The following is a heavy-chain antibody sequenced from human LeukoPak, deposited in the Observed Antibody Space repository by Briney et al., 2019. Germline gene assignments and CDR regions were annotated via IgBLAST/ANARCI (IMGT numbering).Heavy chain of an antibody. J-gene: IGHJ4*02. D-gene: IGHD1-26*01. V-gene: IGHV4-34*01. Sequence: SETLSLTCAVYGGSFSGYYWSWIRQSPGKGLEWIGEINHSGGTNYNPSLKSRVTISVDTSKNQFSLKLTSLTAADTAVYYCARDLYLSAYLDSWGQGILVTVSS. CDR3: ARDLYLSAYLDS. CDR2: INHSGGT. CDR1: GGSFSGYY.